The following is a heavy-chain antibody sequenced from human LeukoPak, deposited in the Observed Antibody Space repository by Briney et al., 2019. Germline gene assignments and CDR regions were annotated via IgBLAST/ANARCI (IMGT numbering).Heavy chain of an antibody. J-gene: IGHJ5*02. Sequence: GRSLRLSCAASGFTFDDYAMHWVRQAPGKGLEWVSGISWNSGSIGYADSAKGRFTISRDNAKNSLYLQMNSLRAGDTALYYCAKDRVPGLDGGWFDPWGQGTLVTVSS. V-gene: IGHV3-9*01. CDR2: ISWNSGSI. CDR1: GFTFDDYA. D-gene: IGHD3-16*01. CDR3: AKDRVPGLDGGWFDP.